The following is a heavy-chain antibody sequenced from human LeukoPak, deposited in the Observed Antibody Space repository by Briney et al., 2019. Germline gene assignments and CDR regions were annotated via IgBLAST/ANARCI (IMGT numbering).Heavy chain of an antibody. V-gene: IGHV3-33*01. CDR3: ARDGHYYDSSGYPFDY. Sequence: PGGSPRLSCAASGFTFSSYGMHWVRQAPGKGLEWVAVIWYDGSNKYYADSVKGRFTISRDNSKNTLYLQMNSLRAEDTAVYYCARDGHYYDSSGYPFDYWGQGTLATVSS. D-gene: IGHD3-22*01. CDR1: GFTFSSYG. CDR2: IWYDGSNK. J-gene: IGHJ4*02.